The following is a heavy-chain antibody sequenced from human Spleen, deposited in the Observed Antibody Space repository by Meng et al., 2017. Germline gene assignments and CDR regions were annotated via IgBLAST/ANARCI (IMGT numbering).Heavy chain of an antibody. CDR2: ISYDGSNK. J-gene: IGHJ4*02. V-gene: IGHV3-30*04. CDR1: GFTFGSYA. Sequence: GGSLRLSCAASGFTFGSYAMHWVRQAPGKGLEWVAVISYDGSNKYYADSVKGRFTISRDNAKNSLYLQMNSLRAEETAVYYCVVQGHGNYRVDYWGQGTLVTVSS. D-gene: IGHD3-22*01. CDR3: VVQGHGNYRVDY.